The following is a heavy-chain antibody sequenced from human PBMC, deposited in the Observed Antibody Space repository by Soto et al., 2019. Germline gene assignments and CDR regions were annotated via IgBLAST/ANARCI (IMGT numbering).Heavy chain of an antibody. V-gene: IGHV1-3*01. J-gene: IGHJ4*02. Sequence: QVQLVQSGAEVKKPGASVKVSCKASGYTFSSFAIHWVRQAPGQRLEWMGWINAGNGDTKYSQKFQGRVTIARDTAASTAYMELGSLPFEDTAVYYCVRKVGASAYWGQGTLVTVSS. CDR2: INAGNGDT. CDR3: VRKVGASAY. CDR1: GYTFSSFA. D-gene: IGHD1-26*01.